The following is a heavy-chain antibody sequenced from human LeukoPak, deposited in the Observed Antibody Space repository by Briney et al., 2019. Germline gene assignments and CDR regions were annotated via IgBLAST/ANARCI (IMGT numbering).Heavy chain of an antibody. CDR3: ARVPDITARPCDT. CDR2: ISHTGLT. V-gene: IGHV4-34*01. Sequence: SETLSLTCAVYGGSFSGYYWTLIRQTPGKGLEWIGEISHTGLTGSNPSLKSRVTIFVASSKKQFSLRMTSVTAADTGVYYCARVPDITARPCDTWGPGTLVTVSS. D-gene: IGHD1-1*01. CDR1: GGSFSGYY. J-gene: IGHJ5*02.